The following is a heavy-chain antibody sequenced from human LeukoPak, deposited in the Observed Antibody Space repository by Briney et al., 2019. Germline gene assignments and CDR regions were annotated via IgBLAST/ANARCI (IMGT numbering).Heavy chain of an antibody. CDR2: IYSGGST. Sequence: GGSLRLSCAASGFTVSSNYMSWVRQAPGKGLEWVSVIYSGGSTYYADSVKGRFTISRDNSKNMLYLQMNTLRAEDTAVYYCARGYGDSPLDYWGQGTLVTVSS. J-gene: IGHJ4*02. D-gene: IGHD4-17*01. V-gene: IGHV3-66*01. CDR1: GFTVSSNY. CDR3: ARGYGDSPLDY.